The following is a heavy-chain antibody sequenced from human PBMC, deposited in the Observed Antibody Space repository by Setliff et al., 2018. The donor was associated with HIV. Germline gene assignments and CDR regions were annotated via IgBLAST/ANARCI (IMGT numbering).Heavy chain of an antibody. Sequence: GASVKVSCKASGYTFTSYGISWVRQAPGQGLEWMGWISAYNGNTNYAQKLQGRVTMTTDTSTSTAYMELRSLRSDDTAVYYCARALIYCTNGVCYHYYHMDVWGKGTTVTVSS. V-gene: IGHV1-18*01. CDR2: ISAYNGNT. J-gene: IGHJ6*03. CDR3: ARALIYCTNGVCYHYYHMDV. D-gene: IGHD2-8*01. CDR1: GYTFTSYG.